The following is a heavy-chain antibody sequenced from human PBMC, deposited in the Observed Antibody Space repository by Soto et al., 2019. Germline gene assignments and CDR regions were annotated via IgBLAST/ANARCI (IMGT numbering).Heavy chain of an antibody. CDR3: ARENLGCMDV. J-gene: IGHJ6*02. CDR2: IKSKIHGGTT. CDR1: GFTFTNAW. V-gene: IGHV3-15*05. D-gene: IGHD1-7*01. Sequence: EVKLEESGGDLVKPGGSLRLSCAASGFTFTNAWMNWLRQAPGKGLEWVGRIKSKIHGGTTDYAAPVQGRFTVSRDDSKNMLYLQMNSLKIEDTAVYFCARENLGCMDVWGQGTTVTVSS.